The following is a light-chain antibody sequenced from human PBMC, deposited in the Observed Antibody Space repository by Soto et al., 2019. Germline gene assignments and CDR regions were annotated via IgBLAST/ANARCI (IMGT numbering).Light chain of an antibody. Sequence: QSVLTQPPSVSGAPGQTVTVSCTGSSSSIGAGYEVHWYQQLPGTAPKLLIYGNTNRPSGVPDRFSGSKSGTSASLAITGLQAADEADYYCQSYDSSLGADVFGTGTKLTVL. CDR3: QSYDSSLGADV. J-gene: IGLJ1*01. CDR2: GNT. V-gene: IGLV1-40*01. CDR1: SSSIGAGYE.